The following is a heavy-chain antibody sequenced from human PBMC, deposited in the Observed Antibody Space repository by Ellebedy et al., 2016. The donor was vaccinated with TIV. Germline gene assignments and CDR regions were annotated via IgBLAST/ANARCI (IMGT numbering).Heavy chain of an antibody. J-gene: IGHJ4*02. Sequence: GESLKISCAASGFTFSRFWMAWVRQAPGKGLEWVAVVSYDGSHKFYADSVQGRFTISRDNSKNTLYLQMNSLRGEDTAVYSCARKIEGFDYWGQGTLVTVSS. CDR1: GFTFSRFW. CDR2: VSYDGSHK. CDR3: ARKIEGFDY. V-gene: IGHV3-30*03.